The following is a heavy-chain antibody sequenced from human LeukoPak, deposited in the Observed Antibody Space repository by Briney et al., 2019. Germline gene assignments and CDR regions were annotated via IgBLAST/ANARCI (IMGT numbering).Heavy chain of an antibody. CDR3: ARDSLRGNYFDY. CDR1: GFTFSSYA. Sequence: GGSLRLSCAASGFTFSSYAMSWVRQAPGKGLEWVSAISGSGGSTYYADSVKGRFTISRDNAKNSLYLQMNSLRAEDTAVYYCARDSLRGNYFDYWGQGTLVTVSS. J-gene: IGHJ4*02. CDR2: ISGSGGST. V-gene: IGHV3-23*01.